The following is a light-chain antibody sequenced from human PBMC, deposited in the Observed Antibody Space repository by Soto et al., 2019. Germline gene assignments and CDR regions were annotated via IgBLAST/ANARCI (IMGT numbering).Light chain of an antibody. CDR1: QSVSSN. CDR3: QHYNSWPFT. V-gene: IGKV3-15*01. Sequence: EIVMTQSPATLSVSPGERATLSCRASQSVSSNLAWYQQKPGQAPRLLIYGASTRATGAPARFSGSGSGTEFTLTISSLQSEDFAVYYCQHYNSWPFTFGPGTKVDIK. J-gene: IGKJ3*01. CDR2: GAS.